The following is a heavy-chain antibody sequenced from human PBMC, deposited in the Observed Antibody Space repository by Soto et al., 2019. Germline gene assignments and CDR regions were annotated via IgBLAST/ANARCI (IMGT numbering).Heavy chain of an antibody. Sequence: QLQLQESGSGLVKPSQTLSLTCGVSGGSISSGGYSWSWIRQPPGKGLEWIGYIYQSGSTFYNPSLKSRVSISVDRSKNQFFLNLTSVTAADTAIYFCARESRSSRYDTSGYSQYWYFDLWGRGTLVVVPS. V-gene: IGHV4-30-2*01. CDR3: ARESRSSRYDTSGYSQYWYFDL. J-gene: IGHJ2*01. CDR2: IYQSGST. CDR1: GGSISSGGYS. D-gene: IGHD3-22*01.